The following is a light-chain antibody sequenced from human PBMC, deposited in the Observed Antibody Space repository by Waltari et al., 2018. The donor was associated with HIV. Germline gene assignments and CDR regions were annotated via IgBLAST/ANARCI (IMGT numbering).Light chain of an antibody. V-gene: IGKV3-20*01. CDR2: GAS. CDR1: QSVNSNY. Sequence: DIVLTQSPGTLSLSPGDRATLSCRASQSVNSNYLAWYQQKPGQAPRLLIYGASSRATGIPNRFSGSGSGTDFTLTISSLEPEDSAVYYCQQYGSSPRTFGQGTNVEIK. CDR3: QQYGSSPRT. J-gene: IGKJ1*01.